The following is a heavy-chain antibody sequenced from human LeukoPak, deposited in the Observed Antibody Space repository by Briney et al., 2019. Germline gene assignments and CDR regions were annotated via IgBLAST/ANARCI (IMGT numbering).Heavy chain of an antibody. D-gene: IGHD6-13*01. J-gene: IGHJ6*02. CDR3: ARDSSSWPLEYYYYYGMDV. V-gene: IGHV6-1*01. Sequence: SQTLSLTCAISGDSVSSNSAAWNWIRQSPSRGLEWLGRTYYRSKWYNDYAVSVKSRITINPDTSKNQFSLQLNSVTPEDTAVYYCARDSSSWPLEYYYYYGMDVWGQGTTVTVSS. CDR1: GDSVSSNSAA. CDR2: TYYRSKWYN.